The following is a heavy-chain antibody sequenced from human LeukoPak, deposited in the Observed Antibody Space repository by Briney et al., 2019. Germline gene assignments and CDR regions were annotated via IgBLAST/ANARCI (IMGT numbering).Heavy chain of an antibody. J-gene: IGHJ3*02. CDR3: ARGPMTTVTTTNGGAFDI. V-gene: IGHV4-4*07. D-gene: IGHD4-17*01. CDR1: GGSISSYY. CDR2: IYTSGST. Sequence: PSETLSLTCTVSGGSISSYYWSWIRQPAGKGLEWIGRIYTSGSTNYSPSLKSRVTMSVDTSKNQFSLKLSSVTAADTAVYYCARGPMTTVTTTNGGAFDIWGQGTMVTVSS.